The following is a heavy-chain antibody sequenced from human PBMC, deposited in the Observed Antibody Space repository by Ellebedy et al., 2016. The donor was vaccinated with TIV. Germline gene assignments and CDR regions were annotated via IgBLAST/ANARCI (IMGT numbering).Heavy chain of an antibody. CDR2: IIPIFGTA. Sequence: SVKVSXXASGGTFSSYAISWVRQAPGQGLEWMGGIIPIFGTANYAQKFQGRVTITADESTSTAYMELSSLRSEDTAVYYCARDLFGSSWYNYYNYYGMDVWGQGTTVTVSS. CDR3: ARDLFGSSWYNYYNYYGMDV. CDR1: GGTFSSYA. D-gene: IGHD6-13*01. J-gene: IGHJ6*02. V-gene: IGHV1-69*13.